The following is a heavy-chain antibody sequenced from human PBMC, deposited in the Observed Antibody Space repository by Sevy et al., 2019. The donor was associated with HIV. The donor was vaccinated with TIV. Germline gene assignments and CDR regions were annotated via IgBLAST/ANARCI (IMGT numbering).Heavy chain of an antibody. CDR1: GFTFSNAW. V-gene: IGHV3-15*04. Sequence: GGSLRLSCTASGFTFSNAWMTWVRQAPGKGLEWVARIESKTDGGTTDYPAPVKGRFTIPRDDSKNTLYLQMNSLKTEDTAVYFCTTEYPSGPLDYWGQGTLVTVSS. CDR3: TTEYPSGPLDY. J-gene: IGHJ4*02. CDR2: IESKTDGGTT.